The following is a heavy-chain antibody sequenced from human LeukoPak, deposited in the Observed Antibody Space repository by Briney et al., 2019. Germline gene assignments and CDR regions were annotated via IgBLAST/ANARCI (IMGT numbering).Heavy chain of an antibody. CDR1: GGSFSGYY. CDR2: INHSGST. D-gene: IGHD2-2*02. J-gene: IGHJ4*02. V-gene: IGHV4-34*01. CDR3: ARGGVSRYCSSTSCYMGIDY. Sequence: SETLSLTCAVYGGSFSGYYWSWIRQPPGKGLEWIGEINHSGSTNYNPSLKSRVTISVDTSKNQFSMKLSSVTAADTAVYYCARGGVSRYCSSTSCYMGIDYWGQGTLVTVSS.